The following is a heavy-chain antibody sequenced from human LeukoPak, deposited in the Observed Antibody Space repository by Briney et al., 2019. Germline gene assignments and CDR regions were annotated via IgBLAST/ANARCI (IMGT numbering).Heavy chain of an antibody. CDR2: IYTSEST. V-gene: IGHV4-61*02. CDR1: GGSISSSNYY. Sequence: SETLSLTCSVSGGSISSSNYYWSWIRQPAGKGLEWIGRIYTSESTNYNPSLKSRVTISVDTSKNQFSLKLSSVTAADTAVYYCARRRYFDWFHWGQGTLVTVSS. J-gene: IGHJ4*02. D-gene: IGHD3-9*01. CDR3: ARRRYFDWFH.